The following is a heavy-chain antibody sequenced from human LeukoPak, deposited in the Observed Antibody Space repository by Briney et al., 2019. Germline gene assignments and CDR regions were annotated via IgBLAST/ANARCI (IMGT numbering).Heavy chain of an antibody. V-gene: IGHV3-23*01. J-gene: IGHJ4*02. D-gene: IGHD3-10*01. CDR1: GFTFSSYS. Sequence: GGSLRLSCAAPGFTFSSYSLTGVRQPPGKGLEWVSGISDSGDSTYYADSVKGRFTISRDNSRNTLYLEMNSLRAEDTAVYYCTKWSGFGNDWGQGTLVTVSS. CDR2: ISDSGDST. CDR3: TKWSGFGND.